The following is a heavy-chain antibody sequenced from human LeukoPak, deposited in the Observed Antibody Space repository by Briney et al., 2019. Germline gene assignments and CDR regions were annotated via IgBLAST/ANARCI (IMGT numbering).Heavy chain of an antibody. CDR1: GYTFTGYY. Sequence: ASVKVSCKASGYTFTGYYMHWVRQAPGQGLEWMGWINPNSGGTNYAQKFQGRVTMTRDTSISTAYMELSSLRSEDTAVYYCATLPSSSWSPFDYWGQGTLVTVSS. CDR3: ATLPSSSWSPFDY. V-gene: IGHV1-2*02. J-gene: IGHJ4*02. D-gene: IGHD6-13*01. CDR2: INPNSGGT.